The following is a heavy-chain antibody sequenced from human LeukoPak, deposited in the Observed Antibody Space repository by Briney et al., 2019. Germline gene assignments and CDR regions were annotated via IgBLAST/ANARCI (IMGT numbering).Heavy chain of an antibody. V-gene: IGHV3-9*01. Sequence: PGRSLRLSCAASGFTFDDYAMHWVRQAPGKGLEWVSGISWNSGSIGYADSVKGRFTISRDNAKNSLYLQMNSLRAEDTAVYYCARERDSYMDVWGKGTTVTVSS. CDR3: ARERDSYMDV. J-gene: IGHJ6*03. CDR2: ISWNSGSI. CDR1: GFTFDDYA.